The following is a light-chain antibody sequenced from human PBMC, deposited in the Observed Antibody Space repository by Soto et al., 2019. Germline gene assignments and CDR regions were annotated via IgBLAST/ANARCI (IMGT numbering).Light chain of an antibody. CDR1: QSVLYSTTNRNS. CDR2: WAD. J-gene: IGKJ3*01. Sequence: DNVLTQSPDSLAVPLGERASFNCTTSQSVLYSTTNRNSLAWYQQKPGQSPKLPIQWADTRPDGFPERFSGSGSRTDCTLTITSLQAEDLAVYYCQQYYRAPFTFGPGTRVEIK. CDR3: QQYYRAPFT. V-gene: IGKV4-1*01.